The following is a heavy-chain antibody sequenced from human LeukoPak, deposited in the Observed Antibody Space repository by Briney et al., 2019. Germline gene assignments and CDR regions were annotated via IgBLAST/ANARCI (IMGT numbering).Heavy chain of an antibody. D-gene: IGHD1-26*01. CDR2: ISGSGGST. J-gene: IGHJ4*02. CDR3: ARAIVGAIAPFDY. Sequence: GGSLRLSCAASGFTFSSYAMSWVRQAPGKGLEWVSAISGSGGSTYYADSVKGRFTISRDNSKNTLYLQMNSLRAEDTAVYYCARAIVGAIAPFDYWGQGTLVTVSS. V-gene: IGHV3-23*01. CDR1: GFTFSSYA.